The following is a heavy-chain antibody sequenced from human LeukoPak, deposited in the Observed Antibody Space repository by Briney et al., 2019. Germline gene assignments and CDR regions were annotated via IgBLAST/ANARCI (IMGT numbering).Heavy chain of an antibody. CDR3: ARDRGGTYYYYMDV. J-gene: IGHJ6*03. Sequence: PGGSLGLSCAASGFTFSDYYMSWIRQAPGKGLEWVSYISSSGSTIYYADSVKGRFTISRDNAKNSLYLQMNSLRAEDTAVYYCARDRGGTYYYYMDVWGKGTTVTVSS. CDR2: ISSSGSTI. V-gene: IGHV3-11*04. CDR1: GFTFSDYY. D-gene: IGHD3-10*01.